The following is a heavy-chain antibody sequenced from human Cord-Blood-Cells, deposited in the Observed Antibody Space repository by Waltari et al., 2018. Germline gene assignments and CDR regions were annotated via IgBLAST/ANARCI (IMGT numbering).Heavy chain of an antibody. V-gene: IGHV4-4*02. D-gene: IGHD3-3*01. J-gene: IGHJ4*02. Sequence: QVQLQESGPGLVKPSGTLSLTCAVSGGSISSSNWWSWVRQPPGKGLDWIGEIYQSGGTNDNPSLKSRVTISVDKSKNQFSLKLSSVTAADTAVYYCARAGMGYDFWSGYYYWGQGTLVTVSS. CDR3: ARAGMGYDFWSGYYY. CDR2: IYQSGGT. CDR1: GGSISSSNW.